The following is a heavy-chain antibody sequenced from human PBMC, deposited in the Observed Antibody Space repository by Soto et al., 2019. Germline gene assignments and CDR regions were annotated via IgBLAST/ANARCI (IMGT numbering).Heavy chain of an antibody. D-gene: IGHD2-15*01. J-gene: IGHJ3*01. Sequence: GGSLRLSCAASGFTFSSYGMNWVRQAPGKGLEWVSYISSSSSAIYYADSVKGRFTISRDNAKNSLYLQMNSLRAEDTAVYYCASQHGYCSGGSCSSVWGQGTMVTGSS. CDR3: ASQHGYCSGGSCSSV. CDR2: ISSSSSAI. CDR1: GFTFSSYG. V-gene: IGHV3-48*01.